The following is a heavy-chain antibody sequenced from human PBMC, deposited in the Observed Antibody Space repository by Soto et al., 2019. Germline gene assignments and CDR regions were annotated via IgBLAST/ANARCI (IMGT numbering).Heavy chain of an antibody. J-gene: IGHJ4*02. CDR3: ARHGYSYGGAYFDY. CDR1: GFTVSSNY. CDR2: IYSGGSA. Sequence: EVQLVESGGGLVQPGGSLRLSCAASGFTVSSNYMSWVRQAPGKGLEWVSVIYSGGSAYYADSVMGRFTISRDNSKYTLYLQMNRLRAEDTAVYYCARHGYSYGGAYFDYWGQGTLVPVSS. V-gene: IGHV3-66*04. D-gene: IGHD5-18*01.